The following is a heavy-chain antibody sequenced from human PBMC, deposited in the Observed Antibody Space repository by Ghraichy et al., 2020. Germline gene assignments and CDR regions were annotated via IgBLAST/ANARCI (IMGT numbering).Heavy chain of an antibody. Sequence: ESLNISCTVSGGSISSYYWSWIRQPPGKGLEWIGYIYYSGSTNYNPSLKSRVTISVDTSKNQFSLKLSSVTAADTAVYYCARNSAVAGFRTGYYYGMDVWGQGTTVTVSS. V-gene: IGHV4-59*01. CDR3: ARNSAVAGFRTGYYYGMDV. CDR1: GGSISSYY. J-gene: IGHJ6*02. D-gene: IGHD6-19*01. CDR2: IYYSGST.